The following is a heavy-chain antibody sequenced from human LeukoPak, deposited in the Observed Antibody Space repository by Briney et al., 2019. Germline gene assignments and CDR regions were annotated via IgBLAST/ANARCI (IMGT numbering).Heavy chain of an antibody. Sequence: PGGSLRLSCAASGFTFSNYEMNWVRQAPGKGLQWISYIRSGGTTIYYADSVKGRFTISRDDAENSLYLQMNSLRAEDTAVYYCARDKGSDGIDFWGQGTLVTVSS. D-gene: IGHD1-26*01. CDR3: ARDKGSDGIDF. J-gene: IGHJ4*02. CDR1: GFTFSNYE. V-gene: IGHV3-48*03. CDR2: IRSGGTTI.